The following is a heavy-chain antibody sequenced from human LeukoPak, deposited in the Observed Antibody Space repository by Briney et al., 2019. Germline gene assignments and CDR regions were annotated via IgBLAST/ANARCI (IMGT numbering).Heavy chain of an antibody. CDR2: INQDGSNK. CDR1: GFTFSIYW. V-gene: IGHV3-7*02. Sequence: GGSLRLSCAASGFTFSIYWMSWVSQAPGKGLEWVANINQDGSNKYYADSVKGRFTISRDNSKNTLYLQMNSLRAEDTAVYYCAKSTRYCSGGSCYSGNHYYYYGMDVSGQGTTVTVSS. CDR3: AKSTRYCSGGSCYSGNHYYYYGMDV. J-gene: IGHJ6*02. D-gene: IGHD2-15*01.